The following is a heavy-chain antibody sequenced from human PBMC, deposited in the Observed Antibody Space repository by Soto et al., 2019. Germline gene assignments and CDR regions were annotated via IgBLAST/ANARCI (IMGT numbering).Heavy chain of an antibody. CDR2: ISGSGGST. D-gene: IGHD5-12*01. CDR1: GFTFSSYA. V-gene: IGHV3-23*01. CDR3: AKEGTPEYSGYDYNY. Sequence: GSLTLSCAASGFTFSSYAMSWVRQAPGKGLEWVSAISGSGGSTYYADSVKGRFTISRDNSKNTLYLQMNSLRAEDTAVYYCAKEGTPEYSGYDYNYWGQGTLVTVSS. J-gene: IGHJ4*02.